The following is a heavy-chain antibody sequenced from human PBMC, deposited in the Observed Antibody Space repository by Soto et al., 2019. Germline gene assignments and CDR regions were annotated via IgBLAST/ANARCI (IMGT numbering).Heavy chain of an antibody. D-gene: IGHD3-22*01. CDR1: CGSVSSYS. CDR3: ARVDDSSGYSRYYFDY. CDR2: IIYSGNT. J-gene: IGHJ4*02. V-gene: IGHV4-59*02. Sequence: SETLSLTCTVSCGSVSSYSWNWIRQPPGKGLEWIGHIIYSGNTNYKPSLKSRVTISIDMSKNQFSLKLNSVTAADTAVYYCARVDDSSGYSRYYFDYWGQGTLVTVSS.